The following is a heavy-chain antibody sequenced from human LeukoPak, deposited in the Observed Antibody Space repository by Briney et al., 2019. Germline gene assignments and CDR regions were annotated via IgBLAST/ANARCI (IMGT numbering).Heavy chain of an antibody. Sequence: PGRSLRLSCVGSGFKFEDYGMQWVRQAPGKGLEWISGISWNSGTIGYADSVKGRFTISRDNSKNTLYLQINSLRAEDTAVYYCARDLGSGFLQFDYWGQGTLVTVSS. CDR3: ARDLGSGFLQFDY. CDR1: GFKFEDYG. CDR2: ISWNSGTI. V-gene: IGHV3-9*01. D-gene: IGHD6-19*01. J-gene: IGHJ4*02.